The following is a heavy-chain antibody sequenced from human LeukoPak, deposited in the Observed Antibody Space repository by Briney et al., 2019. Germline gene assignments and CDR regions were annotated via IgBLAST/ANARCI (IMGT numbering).Heavy chain of an antibody. V-gene: IGHV4-34*01. Sequence: SETLSLTCAVYGGSFSDYCWSWIRQSPGRGLEWIGEINHSGSANYNPSLESRVTISIDTSKNQFSLKLSSVTAADTAVYYCACRELMDVWGQGTTVTVSS. D-gene: IGHD1-7*01. CDR1: GGSFSDYC. CDR3: ACRELMDV. J-gene: IGHJ6*02. CDR2: INHSGSA.